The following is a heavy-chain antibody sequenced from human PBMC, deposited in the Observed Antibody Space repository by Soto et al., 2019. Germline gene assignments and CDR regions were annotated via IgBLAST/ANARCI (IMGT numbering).Heavy chain of an antibody. D-gene: IGHD2-15*01. Sequence: EVQLLESGGGLVQPGGSLRLSCAASGFTFSSYAMSWVRQAPGKGLEWVSAISGSGGSTYYADSVKGRFTISRDNSKNTLYLQMNSLRAEDTAVYYCAKDVVVVAADTVCFAYWGQGSLVTVSS. V-gene: IGHV3-23*01. CDR1: GFTFSSYA. CDR3: AKDVVVVAADTVCFAY. CDR2: ISGSGGST. J-gene: IGHJ4*02.